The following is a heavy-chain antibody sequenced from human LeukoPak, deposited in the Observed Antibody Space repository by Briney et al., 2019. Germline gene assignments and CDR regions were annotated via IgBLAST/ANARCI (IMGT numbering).Heavy chain of an antibody. CDR1: GFTFSDYY. CDR3: ARDTNNGLDV. V-gene: IGHV3-11*01. D-gene: IGHD1-20*01. J-gene: IGHJ6*02. Sequence: GGSLRLSCAASGFTFSDYYINWIRQAPGKGLEWVSHISSSGRLMQYADSVKGRFTITRDNAQNFMSLQMNSLKPEDTAVCYCARDTNNGLDVWGRGTTVTVSS. CDR2: ISSSGRLM.